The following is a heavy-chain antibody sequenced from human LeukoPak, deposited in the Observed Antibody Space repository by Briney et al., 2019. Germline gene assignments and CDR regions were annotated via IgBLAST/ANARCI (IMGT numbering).Heavy chain of an antibody. V-gene: IGHV3-30*03. CDR2: MSYDGSNK. D-gene: IGHD6-13*01. CDR3: ARDFRIAAAGTATDYFDY. CDR1: GSTFTNAW. J-gene: IGHJ4*02. Sequence: GGSLRLSCAASGSTFTNAWMSWVRQAPGKGLEWVAVMSYDGSNKYYADSVKGRFTISRDNSKNTLYLQMNSLRAEDTAVYYCARDFRIAAAGTATDYFDYWGQGTLVTVSS.